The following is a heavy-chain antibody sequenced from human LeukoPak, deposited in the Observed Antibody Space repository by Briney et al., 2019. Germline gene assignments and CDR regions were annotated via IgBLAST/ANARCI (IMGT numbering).Heavy chain of an antibody. D-gene: IGHD3-10*01. Sequence: PGRSLRLSCAASGFTFSNYAMHWVRQAPDKGLEWVAGISYEGNKKYYADFVKGRFTISRDNSENTLYLQVDSLRPDDTSVYYCARDSRSFNYYVSGSPEYWGQGTLVTVSS. V-gene: IGHV3-30-3*01. CDR1: GFTFSNYA. J-gene: IGHJ4*02. CDR2: ISYEGNKK. CDR3: ARDSRSFNYYVSGSPEY.